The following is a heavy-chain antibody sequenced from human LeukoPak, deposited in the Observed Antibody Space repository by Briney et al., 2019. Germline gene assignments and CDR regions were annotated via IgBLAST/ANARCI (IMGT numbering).Heavy chain of an antibody. CDR1: GYTFNGYY. D-gene: IGHD1-26*01. Sequence: VASVKVSCKASGYTFNGYYMHWVRQAPGQGLEWMGWINPKSGATNYAQKFQGRVTMTRDTSISTAYMELSRLRSDDTAVYYCARVGRYSGSYSHDAFDIWGQGTMVTVSS. CDR2: INPKSGAT. V-gene: IGHV1-2*02. CDR3: ARVGRYSGSYSHDAFDI. J-gene: IGHJ3*02.